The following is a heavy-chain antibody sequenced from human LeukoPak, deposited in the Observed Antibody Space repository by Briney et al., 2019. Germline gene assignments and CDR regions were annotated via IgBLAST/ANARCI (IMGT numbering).Heavy chain of an antibody. CDR3: ARGRPWFCLDY. J-gene: IGHJ4*02. CDR2: INHSGST. V-gene: IGHV4-34*01. Sequence: SETLSLTCAVYGGSFSGYYWSWIRQPPGKGLEWIGEINHSGSTNYNPSLKSRVTISVDTSKNQFSLKLGSVTAADTAVYYCARGRPWFCLDYGARGPLAPVPS. D-gene: IGHD3-22*01. CDR1: GGSFSGYY.